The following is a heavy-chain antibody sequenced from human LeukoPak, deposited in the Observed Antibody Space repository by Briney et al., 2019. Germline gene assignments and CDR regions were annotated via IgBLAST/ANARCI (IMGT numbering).Heavy chain of an antibody. V-gene: IGHV4-59*08. CDR2: IYYTGST. D-gene: IGHD6-19*01. Sequence: SETLSLTCTVSGGSISSYYRSWIRQPPGKGLEWIGYIYYTGSTNYNPSLKSRVTISVDTSKNQFSLKLSSVTAADTAVYYCARLKGYSSGWYPSYYFDYWGQGTLVTVSS. J-gene: IGHJ4*02. CDR1: GGSISSYY. CDR3: ARLKGYSSGWYPSYYFDY.